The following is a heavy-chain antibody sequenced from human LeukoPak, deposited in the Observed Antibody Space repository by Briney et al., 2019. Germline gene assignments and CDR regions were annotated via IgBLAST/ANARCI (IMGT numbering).Heavy chain of an antibody. V-gene: IGHV3-7*05. Sequence: PGRPLRLSCAASGFIFNNYWLRWVRQAPGKGLKWVDDIKQDGNQKYYVDSVEGRFTISRDNAKNSLYLQMNSLRVEDTAVYYCARDCGSDCSQAFDIWGQGTMVTVSS. CDR1: GFIFNNYW. J-gene: IGHJ3*02. CDR3: ARDCGSDCSQAFDI. D-gene: IGHD2-21*02. CDR2: IKQDGNQK.